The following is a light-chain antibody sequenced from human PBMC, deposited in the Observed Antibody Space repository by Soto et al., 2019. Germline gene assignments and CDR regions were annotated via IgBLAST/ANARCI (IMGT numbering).Light chain of an antibody. CDR2: DSD. V-gene: IGLV1-51*01. Sequence: QSVLTQPPSVSAAPGQTVTISCSGSSANIGSNYVSWYQHLPGTAPKLVIYDSDRRTSEIPDRFSGSKSGTSATLDITGLQTGDEAEYYCGAWDCSLSVVLFGGGTKLTVL. CDR1: SANIGSNY. J-gene: IGLJ2*01. CDR3: GAWDCSLSVVL.